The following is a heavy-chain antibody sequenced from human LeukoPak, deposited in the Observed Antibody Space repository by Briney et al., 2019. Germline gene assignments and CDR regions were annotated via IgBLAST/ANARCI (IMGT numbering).Heavy chain of an antibody. CDR2: IYSAGAT. V-gene: IGHV3-53*01. Sequence: GGSLRLSCTTSGFTFTNYGINWVRQAPGKGLEWVSSIYSAGATHCAESVKGRFTTSRDNSKNTLYLQMNSLRAEDMAVYYCARIEWERLGRAFDIWGQGTMVTVSS. CDR1: GFTFTNYG. D-gene: IGHD1-26*01. CDR3: ARIEWERLGRAFDI. J-gene: IGHJ3*02.